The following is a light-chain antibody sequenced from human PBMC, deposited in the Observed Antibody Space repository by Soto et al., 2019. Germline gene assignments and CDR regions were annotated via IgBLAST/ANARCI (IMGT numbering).Light chain of an antibody. J-gene: IGLJ3*02. CDR3: SSYTDSMNWV. CDR2: EVN. CDR1: SSDVGGYRY. V-gene: IGLV2-8*01. Sequence: QSALTQPPSASGSPGQSVTISCTGTSSDVGGYRYVSWYQQHPGKAPKLMIYEVNKRPSGVPDRFSGSKSGNTASLTVSGLQAEDEADYYCSSYTDSMNWVFGGGTKLHRP.